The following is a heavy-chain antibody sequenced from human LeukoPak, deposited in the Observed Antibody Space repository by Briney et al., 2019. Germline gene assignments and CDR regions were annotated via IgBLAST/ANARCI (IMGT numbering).Heavy chain of an antibody. D-gene: IGHD5-24*01. CDR3: ARHIPRDAEYYYYGMDV. Sequence: TSETLSLTCTVSGGSISSYYWSWIRQPPGKGLEWIGYIYYSGSTNYNPSLKSRVTISVDTSKNQFSLKLSSVTAADTAVYYCARHIPRDAEYYYYGMDVWGQGTTVTVSS. J-gene: IGHJ6*02. CDR2: IYYSGST. CDR1: GGSISSYY. V-gene: IGHV4-59*08.